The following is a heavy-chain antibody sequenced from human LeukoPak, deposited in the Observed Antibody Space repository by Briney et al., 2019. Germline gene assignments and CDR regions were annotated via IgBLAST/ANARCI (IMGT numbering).Heavy chain of an antibody. V-gene: IGHV4-34*01. CDR2: INHSGST. CDR1: GGSFSGYY. CDR3: ARDEGVDTAIVY. Sequence: PSETLSLTCAVYGGSFSGYYWSWIRQPPGKGLEWIGEINHSGSTNYNPSLKSRVTISVDTSKNQFSLKLSSVTAADTAVYYCARDEGVDTAIVYWGQGTLVTVSS. D-gene: IGHD5-18*01. J-gene: IGHJ4*02.